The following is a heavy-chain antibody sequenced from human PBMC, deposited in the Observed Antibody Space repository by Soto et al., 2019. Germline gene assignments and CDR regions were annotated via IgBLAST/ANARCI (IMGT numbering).Heavy chain of an antibody. V-gene: IGHV5-10-1*01. J-gene: IGHJ6*02. CDR3: ARGHYYDSSGYSYGMDG. CDR1: GYSFTSYW. Sequence: GESLKISCKGSGYSFTSYWISWVRQMPGKGLEWMGRIDPSDSYTNYSPSFQGHVTISADKSISTAYLQWSSLKASDTAMYYCARGHYYDSSGYSYGMDGWGQGTTVTVSS. CDR2: IDPSDSYT. D-gene: IGHD3-22*01.